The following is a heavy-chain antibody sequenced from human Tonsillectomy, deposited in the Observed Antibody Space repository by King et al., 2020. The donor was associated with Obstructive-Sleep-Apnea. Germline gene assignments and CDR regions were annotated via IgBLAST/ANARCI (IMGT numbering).Heavy chain of an antibody. J-gene: IGHJ4*02. CDR2: TNTRGTT. V-gene: IGHV3-23*04. D-gene: IGHD3-10*01. Sequence: VQLVESGGGMVQPGGSLRLSCLASGFTFSNYAISWVRQAPGKGLQWVSATNTRGTTFYAGSVRGRLTISRDNSKYTVNLQVNSLRAEDTALYYCAKEGGGSGIYWIDSWGQGTLVTVSS. CDR1: GFTFSNYA. CDR3: AKEGGGSGIYWIDS.